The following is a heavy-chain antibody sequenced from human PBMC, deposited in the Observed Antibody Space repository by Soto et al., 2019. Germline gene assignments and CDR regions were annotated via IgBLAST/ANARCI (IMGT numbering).Heavy chain of an antibody. CDR3: AKDAVLVEWEPPYYFDY. CDR1: GFTFSSYA. CDR2: ISGSGGST. J-gene: IGHJ4*02. V-gene: IGHV3-23*01. Sequence: GGSLRLSCAASGFTFSSYAMSWVRQAPGKGLEWVSAISGSGGSTYYADSVKGRFTISRDNSKNTLYLQMNSLRAEDTAVYYCAKDAVLVEWEPPYYFDYWGQGTLVTVSS. D-gene: IGHD1-26*01.